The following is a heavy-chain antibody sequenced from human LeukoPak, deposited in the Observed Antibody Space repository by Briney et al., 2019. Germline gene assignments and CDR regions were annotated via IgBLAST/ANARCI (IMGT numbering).Heavy chain of an antibody. J-gene: IGHJ4*02. CDR3: AREAIGWYSGNDY. Sequence: GASVKVSCKTSGYTFTGYYIHWVRKAPGQGLEWMGWVIPNSGGTNYAQKFQGRVTMTRDTSISTAYMELSRLRSDDSAVYYCAREAIGWYSGNDYWGQGTLVTVSS. V-gene: IGHV1-2*02. CDR2: VIPNSGGT. CDR1: GYTFTGYY. D-gene: IGHD6-19*01.